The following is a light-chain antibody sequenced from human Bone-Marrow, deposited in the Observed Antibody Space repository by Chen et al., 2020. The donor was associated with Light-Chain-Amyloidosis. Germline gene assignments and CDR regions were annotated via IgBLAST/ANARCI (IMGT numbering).Light chain of an antibody. J-gene: IGKJ4*01. CDR3: QQYYSYPLT. Sequence: AIRLTQSPSSFSASTGDRVTITCRASQGISSDLAWYQQKPGKAPKLLIYAASTLQSGVPSRFSSSGSGTGFTLTISCLQSEEFASYYCQQYYSYPLTFGGGTKVEIK. CDR1: QGISSD. CDR2: AAS. V-gene: IGKV1-8*01.